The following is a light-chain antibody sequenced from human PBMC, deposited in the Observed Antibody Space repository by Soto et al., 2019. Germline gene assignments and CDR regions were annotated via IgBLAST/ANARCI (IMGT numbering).Light chain of an antibody. CDR1: XSNIGKNT. CDR2: SNT. J-gene: IGLJ1*01. CDR3: AVWDDSLYV. V-gene: IGLV1-44*01. Sequence: QSVLTQPPSVSGTPGQTVTISCSGXXSNIGKNTVNWYQHLPGTAPQLLIYSNTQRPLGVSVRFSGSKSGASASLAISGLQSEDEADYYCAVWDDSLYVFGTGTKVTVL.